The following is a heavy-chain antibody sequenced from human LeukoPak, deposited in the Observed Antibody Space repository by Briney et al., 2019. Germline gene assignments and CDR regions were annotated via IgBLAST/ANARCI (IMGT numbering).Heavy chain of an antibody. CDR3: ARRSGWYNY. D-gene: IGHD6-19*01. CDR2: ISAYNGNT. J-gene: IGHJ4*02. CDR1: GYTFTSYY. Sequence: ASVKVSCKASGYTFTSYYMHWVRQAPGQGLEWMGWISAYNGNTNYAQKFEGRVTMTTDTSTSTAYVELRSLRSDDTAVYYCARRSGWYNYWGQGTLVTVSS. V-gene: IGHV1-18*04.